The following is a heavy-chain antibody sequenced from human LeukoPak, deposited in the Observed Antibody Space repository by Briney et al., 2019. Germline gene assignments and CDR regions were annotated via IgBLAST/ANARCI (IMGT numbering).Heavy chain of an antibody. D-gene: IGHD3-10*01. J-gene: IGHJ4*02. CDR2: VYDSGST. CDR3: ARLHGDYASGTPPFDY. Sequence: PSETLSLTCVVSGAAISSGGYLWSWIRHHPGKGLEWIGYVYDSGSTYLNPSLESRVSMSLDTSQNQFSLNLNSVTAADTAVYYCARLHGDYASGTPPFDYWGQGILVIVSS. CDR1: GAAISSGGYL. V-gene: IGHV4-31*11.